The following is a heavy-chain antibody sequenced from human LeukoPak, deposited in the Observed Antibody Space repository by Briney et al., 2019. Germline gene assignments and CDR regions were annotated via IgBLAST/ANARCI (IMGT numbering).Heavy chain of an antibody. CDR1: GFTFTTYS. CDR3: ARDGPPAGLYFDN. CDR2: ISSGSSTI. J-gene: IGHJ4*02. D-gene: IGHD2-2*01. Sequence: GGSLRLSCATSGFTFTTYSMNWVRQAPGKGRDGVSYISSGSSTIYYVDSVKGRFTISRDNAKNSLYLQMNSLRAEDTAVYYCARDGPPAGLYFDNWGQGTLVTVSS. V-gene: IGHV3-48*04.